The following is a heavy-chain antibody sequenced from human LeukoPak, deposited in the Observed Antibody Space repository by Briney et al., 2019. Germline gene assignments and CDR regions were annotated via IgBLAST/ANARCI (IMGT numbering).Heavy chain of an antibody. Sequence: QVQLLQSGGGVVQPGGSLRLSCAASGFTFSSYGMHCVRQAPGKCLEGVAFIRDDGSNKYYADSVKARFTLSRDNSKNTMYLQMDTLRAEDTAVYYCATGYSSGWYGRLDYWGQGTLVTVSS. J-gene: IGHJ4*02. CDR1: GFTFSSYG. CDR3: ATGYSSGWYGRLDY. D-gene: IGHD6-19*01. CDR2: IRDDGSNK. V-gene: IGHV3-30*02.